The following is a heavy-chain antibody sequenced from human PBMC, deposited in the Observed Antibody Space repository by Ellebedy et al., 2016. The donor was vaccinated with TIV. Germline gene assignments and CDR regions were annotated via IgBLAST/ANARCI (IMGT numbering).Heavy chain of an antibody. V-gene: IGHV1-2*02. J-gene: IGHJ4*02. CDR3: ARDPWAEGGDDYYFDY. Sequence: AASVKVSCKASGYTFTGYYIHWVRQAPGQGLEWMGWISTNDGDTQYAQKFQGRLSLTTDTATSTAYMELRSLTSDDTAVYYCARDPWAEGGDDYYFDYWGQGTLVTVSA. CDR2: ISTNDGDT. CDR1: GYTFTGYY. D-gene: IGHD2-21*02.